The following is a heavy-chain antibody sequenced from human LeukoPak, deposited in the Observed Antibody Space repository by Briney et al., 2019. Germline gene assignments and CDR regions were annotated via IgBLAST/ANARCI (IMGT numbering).Heavy chain of an antibody. D-gene: IGHD6-13*01. J-gene: IGHJ4*02. V-gene: IGHV5-51*01. Sequence: KIGESLKISCKGSGYSFTSYWIGWVRQMPGKGLEWMGIIYPGDSDTRYSPSFQGQVTISADKSISTAYLQWSSLKASDTAMYYCARGGRRGTAAAGKYYLDYWGQGTLVTVSS. CDR2: IYPGDSDT. CDR1: GYSFTSYW. CDR3: ARGGRRGTAAAGKYYLDY.